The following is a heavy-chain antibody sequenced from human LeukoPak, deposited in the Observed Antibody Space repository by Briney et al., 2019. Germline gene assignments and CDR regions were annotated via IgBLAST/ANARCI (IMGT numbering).Heavy chain of an antibody. V-gene: IGHV1-2*06. CDR1: GYTFTGYY. D-gene: IGHD4-17*01. J-gene: IGHJ4*02. CDR2: INHNSGGT. CDR3: AREADGDYEYYFDY. Sequence: ASVKVSCKASGYTFTGYYMHWVRQAPGQGLEWMGRINHNSGGTNYAQKFQGRVTMTRDTSISTAYMELSRLRSDDTAVYYCAREADGDYEYYFDYWGQGTLVTVSS.